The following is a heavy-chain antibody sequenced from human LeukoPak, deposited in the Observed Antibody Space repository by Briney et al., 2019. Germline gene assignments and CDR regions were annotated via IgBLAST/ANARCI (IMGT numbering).Heavy chain of an antibody. CDR3: ARGDTYYDFWSGYSYYYYMDV. CDR2: ISAYNGNT. J-gene: IGHJ6*03. Sequence: ASVTVSCTASGYTFTIYAMNWVRQAPGQGLEWMGWISAYNGNTNYAQKLQGRVTMTTDTSTSTAYMELRSLRSDDTAVYYCARGDTYYDFWSGYSYYYYMDVWGKGTTVTVSS. V-gene: IGHV1-18*01. D-gene: IGHD3-3*01. CDR1: GYTFTIYA.